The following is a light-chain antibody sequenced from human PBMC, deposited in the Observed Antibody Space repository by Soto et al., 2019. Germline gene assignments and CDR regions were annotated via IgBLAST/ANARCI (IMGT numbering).Light chain of an antibody. CDR3: QHYNSYSEA. J-gene: IGKJ1*01. CDR1: QTISSW. Sequence: DIQMTQSPSMLSASVGDRVTITCRASQTISSWLARYQQKPGKAPKLLIYKASTLKSGVPSRFSGSGSGTEFTLTISSLQPDDFATYYCQHYNSYSEAFGQGTKVDIK. V-gene: IGKV1-5*03. CDR2: KAS.